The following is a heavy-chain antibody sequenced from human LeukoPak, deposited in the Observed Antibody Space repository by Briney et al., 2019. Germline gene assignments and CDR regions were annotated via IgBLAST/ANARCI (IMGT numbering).Heavy chain of an antibody. V-gene: IGHV4-39*01. D-gene: IGHD4-17*01. J-gene: IGHJ4*02. Sequence: PETLSFTCTVSGGSISSSSYYWDWIRQPPGKGLEWIGNIYYSGSTYYNPSLKSRVTISVDTSKNQFSLKLSSVTAADTAVYYCARQEGGGYGDYVYFDYWGQGTLVTVSS. CDR2: IYYSGST. CDR1: GGSISSSSYY. CDR3: ARQEGGGYGDYVYFDY.